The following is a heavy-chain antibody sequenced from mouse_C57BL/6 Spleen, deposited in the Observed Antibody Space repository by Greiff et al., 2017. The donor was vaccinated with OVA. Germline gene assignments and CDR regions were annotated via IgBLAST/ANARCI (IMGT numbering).Heavy chain of an antibody. D-gene: IGHD2-4*01. V-gene: IGHV1-59*01. CDR2: IDPSDSYT. Sequence: QVQLQQPGAELVRPGTSVKLSCKASGYTFTSYWMHWVKQRPGQGLEWIGVIDPSDSYTNYNQKFKGKATLTVDTSSSTAYMQLSSLTSEDSAVYDCARIYYDYDRAWFAYWGQGTLVTVSA. CDR3: ARIYYDYDRAWFAY. CDR1: GYTFTSYW. J-gene: IGHJ3*01.